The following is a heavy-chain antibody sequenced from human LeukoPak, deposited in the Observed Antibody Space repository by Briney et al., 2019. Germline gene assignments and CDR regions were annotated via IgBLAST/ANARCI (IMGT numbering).Heavy chain of an antibody. D-gene: IGHD3-9*01. Sequence: PSETLSLTCTISGGSMSSFYWSWIRQPPGKVLEWIAYMHNSGSTKYNPSLKSRVTISVDTSKNQFSLKLRSVTAADTASYYCARDVLTAGSIDWGQGTLVTVSS. CDR3: ARDVLTAGSID. V-gene: IGHV4-4*08. CDR2: MHNSGST. CDR1: GGSMSSFY. J-gene: IGHJ4*02.